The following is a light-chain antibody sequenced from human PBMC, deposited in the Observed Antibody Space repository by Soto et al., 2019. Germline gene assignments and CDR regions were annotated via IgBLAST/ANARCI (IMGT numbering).Light chain of an antibody. V-gene: IGLV1-40*01. CDR2: GNS. CDR3: QSYDSSLSGV. J-gene: IGLJ2*01. Sequence: QSVLTQPPSVSGAPGQRVTISCTGSSSNIGAGYAVHWYQQLPGTAPKLLIYGNSNRPSGAPDRFSGPKSGTSASLAITGLQAEDEADYYCQSYDSSLSGVFGGGTKLTVL. CDR1: SSNIGAGYA.